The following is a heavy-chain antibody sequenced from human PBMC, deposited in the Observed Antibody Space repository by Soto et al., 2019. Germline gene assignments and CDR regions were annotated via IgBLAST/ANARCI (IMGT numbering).Heavy chain of an antibody. CDR1: GYTFTNSY. Sequence: KVACKASGYTFTNSYIHWVRQAPGQGPEWMGGVDPYSGDTDYAQKFQGRVTMANDTSISTAYMELSRLTSDDTAVYYCARGMRDYWGQGTPVTVSS. CDR2: VDPYSGDT. V-gene: IGHV1-2*02. CDR3: ARGMRDY. J-gene: IGHJ4*02.